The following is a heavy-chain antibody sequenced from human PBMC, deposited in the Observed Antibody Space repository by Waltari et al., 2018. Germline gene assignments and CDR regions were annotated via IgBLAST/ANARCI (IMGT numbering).Heavy chain of an antibody. CDR2: ISSSSSTI. CDR1: AFTFSSYS. J-gene: IGHJ4*02. CDR3: ARVTKQRTGPYYFDY. V-gene: IGHV3-48*04. Sequence: EVQLVESGGGLVQPGGSLRLSCAASAFTFSSYSMKWVRQAPGKGLEWVSYISSSSSTIYYADSVKGRFTISRDNAKNSLYLQMNSLRAEDTAVYYCARVTKQRTGPYYFDYWGQGTLVTVSS. D-gene: IGHD6-25*01.